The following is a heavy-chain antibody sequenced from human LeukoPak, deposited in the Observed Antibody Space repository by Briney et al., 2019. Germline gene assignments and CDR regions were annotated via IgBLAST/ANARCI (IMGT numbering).Heavy chain of an antibody. CDR1: GYSFVSYG. V-gene: IGHV1-18*01. CDR2: ISAYNGKT. D-gene: IGHD1-20*01. Sequence: ASVKVSCKASGYSFVSYGINWVRQAPGQGLKWMGWISAYNGKTDVAQKLRGRVTMTTDTSTSTAYMELRGLRSDDTAVYYCMRDFRGINNWNDRLDYWGQGTLLTVSS. J-gene: IGHJ4*02. CDR3: MRDFRGINNWNDRLDY.